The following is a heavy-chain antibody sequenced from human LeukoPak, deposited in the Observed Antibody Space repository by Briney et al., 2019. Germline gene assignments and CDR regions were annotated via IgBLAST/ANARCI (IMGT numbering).Heavy chain of an antibody. V-gene: IGHV1-8*01. CDR1: GYTFTSYD. Sequence: ASVKVSCKASGYTFTSYDINWVRQATGQGLEWMGWMNPNSGNAGYAQKFQGRVTMTRNTSISTAYMELSSLRSEDTAVYYCARGLGDGYNYNYWGQGTLVTVSS. D-gene: IGHD5-12*01. J-gene: IGHJ4*02. CDR2: MNPNSGNA. CDR3: ARGLGDGYNYNY.